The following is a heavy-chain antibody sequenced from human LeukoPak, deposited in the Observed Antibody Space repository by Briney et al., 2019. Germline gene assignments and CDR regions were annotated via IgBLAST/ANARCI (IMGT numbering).Heavy chain of an antibody. Sequence: PGGSLRLSCAASGFTFSSYWMSWVRQAPGKGLEWVANIKQDGSEKYYVDSVKGRFTITRDNAKNSLYLQMNSLRAEDTAVYYCAREGYEALTDYWGQGTLVTVSS. J-gene: IGHJ4*02. D-gene: IGHD3-3*02. CDR1: GFTFSSYW. V-gene: IGHV3-7*01. CDR3: AREGYEALTDY. CDR2: IKQDGSEK.